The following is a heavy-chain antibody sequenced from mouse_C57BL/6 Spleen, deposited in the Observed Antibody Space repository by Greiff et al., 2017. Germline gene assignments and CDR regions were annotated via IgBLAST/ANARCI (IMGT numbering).Heavy chain of an antibody. Sequence: QVQLKESGAELVRPGTSVKMSCKASGYTFTNYWIGWAKQRPGHGLEWIGDIYPGGGYTNYTEKFKGQATLTADKSSSTAYMQFSSLTSEDSAIYYCSKGFDSSGYGSFADWGQGTLVTVSA. D-gene: IGHD3-2*02. CDR3: SKGFDSSGYGSFAD. J-gene: IGHJ3*01. V-gene: IGHV1-63*01. CDR2: IYPGGGYT. CDR1: GYTFTNYW.